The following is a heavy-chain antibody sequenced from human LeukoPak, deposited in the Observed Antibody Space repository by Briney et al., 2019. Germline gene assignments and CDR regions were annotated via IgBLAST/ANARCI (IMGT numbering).Heavy chain of an antibody. V-gene: IGHV3-23*01. Sequence: GGSLRLSCVGSGFTFNNYVMIWVRQAPGKGLEWVSGITKGGNTYYIDSVKGRFTISRDNSNSMVFLQMDSLTADDTALYFCARGGYTYGPGLWGQGTLVTVSS. CDR2: ITKGGNT. J-gene: IGHJ4*02. CDR3: ARGGYTYGPGL. D-gene: IGHD5-18*01. CDR1: GFTFNNYV.